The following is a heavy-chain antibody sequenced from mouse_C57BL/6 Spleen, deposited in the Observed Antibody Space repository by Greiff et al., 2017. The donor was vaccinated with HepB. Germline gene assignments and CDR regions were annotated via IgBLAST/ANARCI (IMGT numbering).Heavy chain of an antibody. V-gene: IGHV7-3*01. CDR3: ARYMNVPRYFDV. CDR2: IRNKANGYTT. J-gene: IGHJ1*03. CDR1: GFTFTDYY. Sequence: EVQVVESGGGLVQPGGSLSLSCAASGFTFTDYYMSWVRQPPGKALEWLGFIRNKANGYTTEYSASVKGRFTISRDNSQSILYLQMNALRAEDSATYYCARYMNVPRYFDVWGTGTTVTVSS.